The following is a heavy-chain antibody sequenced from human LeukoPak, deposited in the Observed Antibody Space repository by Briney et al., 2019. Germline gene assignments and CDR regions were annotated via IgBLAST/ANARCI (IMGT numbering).Heavy chain of an antibody. CDR1: GGSISSSSYY. Sequence: KASETLSLACTVSGGSISSSSYYWGWIRQPPGKGLEWIGSIYYSGSTYYNPSLKSRVTISVDTSKNQFSLKLSSVTAADTAVYYCARVKYRSSWYEGDWFEPWGQGALVTVSS. CDR2: IYYSGST. D-gene: IGHD6-13*01. V-gene: IGHV4-39*07. CDR3: ARVKYRSSWYEGDWFEP. J-gene: IGHJ5*02.